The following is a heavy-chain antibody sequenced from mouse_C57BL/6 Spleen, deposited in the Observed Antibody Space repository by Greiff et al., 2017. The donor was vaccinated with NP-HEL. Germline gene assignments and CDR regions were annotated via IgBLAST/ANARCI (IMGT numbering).Heavy chain of an antibody. CDR3: ARRPTPGDYAMDY. D-gene: IGHD1-1*01. CDR1: GYTFTSYW. V-gene: IGHV1-69*01. CDR2: IDPSDSYT. J-gene: IGHJ4*01. Sequence: VQLQQPGAELVMPGASVKLSCKASGYTFTSYWMHWVKQRPGQGLEWIGEIDPSDSYTNYNQKFKGKSALTVDKSSSTAYMQLSSLTSEDSAVYDCARRPTPGDYAMDYWGQGTSVTVSS.